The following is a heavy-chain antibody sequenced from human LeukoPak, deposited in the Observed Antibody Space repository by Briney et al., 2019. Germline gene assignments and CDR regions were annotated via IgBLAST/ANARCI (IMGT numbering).Heavy chain of an antibody. Sequence: EAPVKVSCKASGGTFSSYAISWVRQAPGQGLEWMGGIIPIFGTANYAQKFQGRVAITADESTCTAHMELSSLRSEDTAGYYCARGRNDFWMGYCAYWGQGTLVTVSS. J-gene: IGHJ4*02. CDR2: IIPIFGTA. V-gene: IGHV1-69*13. CDR3: ARGRNDFWMGYCAY. CDR1: GGTFSSYA. D-gene: IGHD3-3*01.